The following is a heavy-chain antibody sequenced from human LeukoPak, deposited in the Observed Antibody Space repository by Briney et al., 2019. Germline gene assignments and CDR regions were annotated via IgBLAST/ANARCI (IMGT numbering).Heavy chain of an antibody. Sequence: SETLSLTCTVSNGPINTYQWSWIRQPPGKGLEWIGNIHYSGSANYNPSLKSRVIISVDTSKNQFSLKLSSVTAADTAVYYCARGRSPVDWGQGTLVTVSS. CDR1: NGPINTYQ. V-gene: IGHV4-59*12. CDR3: ARGRSPVD. J-gene: IGHJ4*02. CDR2: IHYSGSA. D-gene: IGHD2-15*01.